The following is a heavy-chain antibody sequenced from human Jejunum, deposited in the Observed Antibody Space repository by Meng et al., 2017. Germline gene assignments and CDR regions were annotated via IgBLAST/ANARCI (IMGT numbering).Heavy chain of an antibody. V-gene: IGHV4-4*07. D-gene: IGHD2-2*01. CDR1: AASISSHY. CDR3: ARDPFRSSFDY. Sequence: QWQLQESGPGLVKPSETLSLTCTVSAASISSHYWNWIRQPAGKGLEWIGRISSSGSASYNPSLKSRVTMSIDTSKNQFSLKLTSVTAADTAVYFCARDPFRSSFDYWGQGMLVTVSS. CDR2: ISSSGSA. J-gene: IGHJ4*02.